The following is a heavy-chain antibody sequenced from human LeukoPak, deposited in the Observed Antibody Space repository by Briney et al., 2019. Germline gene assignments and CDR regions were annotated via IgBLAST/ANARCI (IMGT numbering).Heavy chain of an antibody. J-gene: IGHJ4*02. Sequence: GGSLRLSCAASGFTFSSYAMSWVRQAPGKGLEWVSAISGSGGSTYYADSVKGRFTISRDNSKNTLYLQMNSLRAEDTAVYYCAKGRNPYDSSGYFDYWGQGTLVTVSS. V-gene: IGHV3-23*01. CDR2: ISGSGGST. CDR3: AKGRNPYDSSGYFDY. CDR1: GFTFSSYA. D-gene: IGHD3-22*01.